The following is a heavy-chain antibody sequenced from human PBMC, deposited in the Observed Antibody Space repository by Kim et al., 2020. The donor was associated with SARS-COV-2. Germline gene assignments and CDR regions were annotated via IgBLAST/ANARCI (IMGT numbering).Heavy chain of an antibody. Sequence: VSVKVSCKASGYTFTSYYMHWVRQAPGQGLEWMGIINPSGGSTSYAQKFQGRVTMTRDTSTSTVYMELSSLRSEDTAVYYCARGTPVYYDILTGFYRDYWGQGTLVTVSS. CDR1: GYTFTSYY. CDR2: INPSGGST. V-gene: IGHV1-46*01. J-gene: IGHJ4*02. D-gene: IGHD3-9*01. CDR3: ARGTPVYYDILTGFYRDY.